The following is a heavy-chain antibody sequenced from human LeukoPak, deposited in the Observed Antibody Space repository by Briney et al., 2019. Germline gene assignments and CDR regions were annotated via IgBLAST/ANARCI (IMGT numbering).Heavy chain of an antibody. J-gene: IGHJ4*02. CDR1: GFTFSSYE. CDR3: ARDRYYGSGSYDH. CDR2: ISSSGSTI. D-gene: IGHD3-10*01. V-gene: IGHV3-48*03. Sequence: GGSLRLSCAASGFTFSSYEMNWVRQAPGKGLEWVSYISSSGSTICYADSVKGRFTISRDNAKNSLYLQMNSLRAEDTAVYYCARDRYYGSGSYDHWGQGTLVTVSS.